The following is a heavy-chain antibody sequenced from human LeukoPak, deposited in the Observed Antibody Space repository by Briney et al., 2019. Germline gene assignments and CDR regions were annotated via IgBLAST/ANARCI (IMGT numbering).Heavy chain of an antibody. V-gene: IGHV4-59*12. D-gene: IGHD4-17*01. Sequence: SETLSLTCTVSGGSISSYYWSWIRQPPGKGLGGIAYIYYSGSTYYNPSLKSRVTISVDTSKNQFSLKLSSVTAADTAVYYCARDLFYGTRFDYWGQGTLVTVSS. CDR1: GGSISSYY. CDR3: ARDLFYGTRFDY. CDR2: IYYSGST. J-gene: IGHJ4*02.